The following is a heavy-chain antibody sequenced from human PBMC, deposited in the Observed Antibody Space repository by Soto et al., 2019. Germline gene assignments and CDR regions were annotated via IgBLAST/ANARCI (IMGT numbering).Heavy chain of an antibody. V-gene: IGHV3-11*06. CDR2: ISASGDYT. CDR1: GFFLSNNW. J-gene: IGHJ6*02. D-gene: IGHD2-8*01. Sequence: QVQLVESGGGWVKPGESLILSCIGSGFFLSNNWMTWIRQAPGKGLEWVSYISASGDYTIYADSLKGRFTISRDNARNSLWLQISSLTAEDTAVYYCARSSGWRQVGVYNYGLDVWGQGTTVIVSS. CDR3: ARSSGWRQVGVYNYGLDV.